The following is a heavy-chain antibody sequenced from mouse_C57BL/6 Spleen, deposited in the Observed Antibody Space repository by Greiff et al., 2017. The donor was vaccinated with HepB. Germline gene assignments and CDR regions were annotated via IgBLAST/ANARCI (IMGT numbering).Heavy chain of an antibody. CDR1: GYAFSSSW. CDR2: IYPGDGDT. J-gene: IGHJ2*01. D-gene: IGHD2-3*01. V-gene: IGHV1-82*01. Sequence: QVQLQQSGPELVKPGASVKISCKASGYAFSSSWMNWVKQRPGKGLEWIGRIYPGDGDTNYNGKFKGKATLTADKSSSTAYMQLSSLTSEDSAVYFCARKGLGDGPYFDYWGQGTTLTVSS. CDR3: ARKGLGDGPYFDY.